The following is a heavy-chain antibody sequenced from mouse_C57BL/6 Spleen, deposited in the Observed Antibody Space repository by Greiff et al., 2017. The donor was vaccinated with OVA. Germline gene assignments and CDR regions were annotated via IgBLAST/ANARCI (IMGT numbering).Heavy chain of an antibody. CDR2: IYPGDGDT. CDR3: AIPTGGNFDD. CDR1: GYAFSSSW. D-gene: IGHD5-1*01. Sequence: QVQLQQSGPELVKPGASVKISCKASGYAFSSSWMNWVKQRPGKGLEWIGRIYPGDGDTNYNGKFKGKATLTADKSSSTAYMQLSSLTSEDSAVYFCAIPTGGNFDDWGQGTTLTVSA. V-gene: IGHV1-82*01. J-gene: IGHJ2*01.